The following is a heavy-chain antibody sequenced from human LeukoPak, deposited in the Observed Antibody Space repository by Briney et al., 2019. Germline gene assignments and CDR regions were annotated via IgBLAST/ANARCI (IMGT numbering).Heavy chain of an antibody. J-gene: IGHJ6*03. V-gene: IGHV4-39*07. CDR1: GGSIRSSDDY. D-gene: IGHD3-22*01. CDR3: TRAASSGPLFTYHMDV. CDR2: IYYTGSS. Sequence: PSETLSLTCSVSGGSIRSSDDYWGFVRQTPGKGLEWMGSIYYTGSSHYNPSLKSRATISVDTSKNQFSLKLTSVTAADTAVYYCTRAASSGPLFTYHMDVWGKGTTVTVSS.